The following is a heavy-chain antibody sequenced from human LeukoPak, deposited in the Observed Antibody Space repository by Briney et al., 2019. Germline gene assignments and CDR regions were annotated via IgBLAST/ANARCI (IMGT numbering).Heavy chain of an antibody. CDR1: GLTFSTYA. CDR3: AIARGAWPLNWFDP. V-gene: IGHV3-23*01. J-gene: IGHJ5*02. Sequence: PGGSLRLSCAASGLTFSTYAMSWVRQAPGTGLQWVSTITDSGDYTYYADSVKGHLTISRDNSKDALYLQMNNLRAEDTAVYYCAIARGAWPLNWFDPWGQGTLVTVSS. CDR2: ITDSGDYT. D-gene: IGHD4/OR15-4a*01.